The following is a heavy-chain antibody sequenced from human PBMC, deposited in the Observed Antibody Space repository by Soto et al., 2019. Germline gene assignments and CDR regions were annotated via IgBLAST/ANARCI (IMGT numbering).Heavy chain of an antibody. CDR3: ARGVTGTRSYYFDY. V-gene: IGHV4-30-2*01. Sequence: SETLSLTCAVSGGSISSGGYSWSWIRQPPGKGLEWIGYIYHSGSTYYNPSLKSRVTLSVDRSKNQFSLKLSSVTAANTAVYYCARGVTGTRSYYFDYWGQGTLVTVSS. J-gene: IGHJ4*02. CDR1: GGSISSGGYS. CDR2: IYHSGST. D-gene: IGHD1-1*01.